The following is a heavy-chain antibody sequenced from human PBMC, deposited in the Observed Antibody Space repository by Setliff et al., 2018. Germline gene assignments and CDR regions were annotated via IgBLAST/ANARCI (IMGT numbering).Heavy chain of an antibody. CDR3: ARDQDGRGPAADY. CDR2: IYYSGST. Sequence: SATLSLTCTVSDVSISSSSFYWAWIRQPPGKGLEWIGSIYYSGSTYYNPSLTSRFTISRDNAKNTLFLQMNSLRVEDTAVYYCARDQDGRGPAADYWGQGTLVTVSS. D-gene: IGHD2-2*01. CDR1: DVSISSSSFY. V-gene: IGHV4-39*02. J-gene: IGHJ4*02.